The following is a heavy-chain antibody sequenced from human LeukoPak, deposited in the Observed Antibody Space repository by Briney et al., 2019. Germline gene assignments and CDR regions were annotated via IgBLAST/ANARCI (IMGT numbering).Heavy chain of an antibody. CDR3: ARDKGTAVANGMDV. CDR1: GYTFISYG. V-gene: IGHV1-18*01. J-gene: IGHJ6*02. Sequence: ASVKVSCKASGYTFISYGISWVRQAPGQGLEWMGWISAYNGNTNFAQKLQGRVTMTTDTSTSTAYMELRSLRSDDTAMYYCARDKGTAVANGMDVWGQGTTVTVSS. CDR2: ISAYNGNT. D-gene: IGHD6-19*01.